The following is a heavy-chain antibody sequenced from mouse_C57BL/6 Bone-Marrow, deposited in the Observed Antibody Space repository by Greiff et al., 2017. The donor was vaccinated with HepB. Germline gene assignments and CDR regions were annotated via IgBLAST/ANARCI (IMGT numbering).Heavy chain of an antibody. D-gene: IGHD1-1*01. V-gene: IGHV1-19*01. CDR2: INPYNGGT. J-gene: IGHJ2*01. Sequence: EVQLQQSGPVLVKPGASVKMSCKASGYTFTDYYMNWVKQSHGKSLEWIGVINPYNGGTSYNQKFKGKATLTVDKSSSTAYMELNSLTSEDSAVYYCARSPYLLLRPSGFDYWGQGTTLTVSS. CDR1: GYTFTDYY. CDR3: ARSPYLLLRPSGFDY.